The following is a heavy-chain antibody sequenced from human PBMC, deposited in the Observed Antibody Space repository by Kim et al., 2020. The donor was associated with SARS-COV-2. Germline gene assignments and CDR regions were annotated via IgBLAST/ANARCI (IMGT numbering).Heavy chain of an antibody. V-gene: IGHV3-48*02. CDR3: ARDLGYCSGGSCFPLDY. Sequence: GKGRFTISRDNAKNSLYLKMNSLRDADTAVYYCARDLGYCSGGSCFPLDYWGQGTLVTVSS. J-gene: IGHJ4*02. D-gene: IGHD2-15*01.